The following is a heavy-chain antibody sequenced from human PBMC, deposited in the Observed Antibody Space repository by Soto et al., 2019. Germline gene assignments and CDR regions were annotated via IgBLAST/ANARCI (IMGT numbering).Heavy chain of an antibody. Sequence: ASEALSVTCTVSGGSSSSGDYYWSWIRQPPGKGLEWIGYIYYSGSTYYNPSLKSRVTISVDTSKNQFSLKLSSVTAADTAVYYCARVGPYDYVWGSYSNYGMDVWGQGTTVLVS. D-gene: IGHD3-16*01. V-gene: IGHV4-30-4*01. J-gene: IGHJ6*02. CDR2: IYYSGST. CDR3: ARVGPYDYVWGSYSNYGMDV. CDR1: GGSSSSGDYY.